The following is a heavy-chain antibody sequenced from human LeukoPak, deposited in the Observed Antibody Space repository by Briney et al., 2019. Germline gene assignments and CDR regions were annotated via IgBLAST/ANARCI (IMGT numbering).Heavy chain of an antibody. CDR3: ARGGGYCSGGSCYSFDY. J-gene: IGHJ4*02. CDR2: IYYSGST. D-gene: IGHD2-15*01. Sequence: SETLSLTCTVSSGSISRYYWSWIRQPPGKGLEWIGYIYYSGSTNYNPSLKSRVTISVDTSKNQFSLKLSSVTAADTAVYYCARGGGYCSGGSCYSFDYWGQGTLVTVSS. V-gene: IGHV4-59*01. CDR1: SGSISRYY.